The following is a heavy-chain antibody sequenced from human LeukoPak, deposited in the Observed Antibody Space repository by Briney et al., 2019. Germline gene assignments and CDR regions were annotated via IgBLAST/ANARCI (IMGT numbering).Heavy chain of an antibody. D-gene: IGHD5-12*01. CDR2: INWSDGST. CDR3: ARVAYSAYDYPTLLPPFDY. J-gene: IGHJ4*02. V-gene: IGHV3-20*04. Sequence: GGSLRLSCAASGFTFSSSSMSWVRQAPGKGLEWVSGINWSDGSTAYADSVKGRFTISRDNAKNSLYLQMNSLRAEDTALYSCARVAYSAYDYPTLLPPFDYWGQGTLVTVSS. CDR1: GFTFSSSS.